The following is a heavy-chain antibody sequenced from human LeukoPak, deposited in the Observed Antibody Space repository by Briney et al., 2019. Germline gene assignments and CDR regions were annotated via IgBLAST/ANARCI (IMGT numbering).Heavy chain of an antibody. D-gene: IGHD2-15*01. CDR1: GYTFTGYY. CDR2: INPNSGGT. CDR3: AKRQYCSGGSCYSPKFLYYYYGMDV. J-gene: IGHJ6*02. Sequence: ASVKVSCKASGYTFTGYYMHWVRQAPGQGLEWMEWINPNSGGTNYAQKFQGRVTMTRDTSISTAYMELSRLRSDDTAVYYCAKRQYCSGGSCYSPKFLYYYYGMDVWGQGTTVTVSS. V-gene: IGHV1-2*02.